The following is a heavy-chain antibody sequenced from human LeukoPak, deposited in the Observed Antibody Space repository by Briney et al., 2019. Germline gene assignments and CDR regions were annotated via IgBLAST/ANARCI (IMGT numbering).Heavy chain of an antibody. J-gene: IGHJ4*02. D-gene: IGHD3-16*02. Sequence: GGSLRLSCAASGSTFSSYAMSWVRQAPGKGLEWVSAISGSGGSTYYADSVKGRFTISRDNSKNTLYLQMNSLRAEDTAVYYCAKVVDAWGVRLGELSLWGQGTLVTVSS. CDR1: GSTFSSYA. CDR2: ISGSGGST. V-gene: IGHV3-23*01. CDR3: AKVVDAWGVRLGELSL.